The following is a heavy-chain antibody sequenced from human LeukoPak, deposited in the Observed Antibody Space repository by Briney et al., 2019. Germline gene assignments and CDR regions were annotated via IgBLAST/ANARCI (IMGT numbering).Heavy chain of an antibody. CDR1: GGSISSSSYY. V-gene: IGHV4-39*07. CDR3: AGFPSEFTMIVVVPPV. J-gene: IGHJ4*02. D-gene: IGHD3-22*01. Sequence: SETLSLTCTVSGGSISSSSYYWGWIRQPPGKGLEWIGSIYYSGSTYYNPSLKSRVTISVDTSKNQFSLKLSSVTAADTAVYYCAGFPSEFTMIVVVPPVGGQGTLVTVSS. CDR2: IYYSGST.